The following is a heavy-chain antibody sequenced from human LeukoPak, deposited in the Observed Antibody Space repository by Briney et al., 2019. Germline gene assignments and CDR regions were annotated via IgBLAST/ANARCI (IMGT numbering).Heavy chain of an antibody. D-gene: IGHD4-23*01. Sequence: PSETLSLTCSASGGSIKNYYWSWIRQPPGKGLEWLSNIYFGGTTDYNSSLKSRLTISVDTFKNQLSLNLQSVTAADTATYYCARHRSDTGGKKGVNWFDPWGQGTLVTASS. CDR2: IYFGGTT. J-gene: IGHJ5*02. V-gene: IGHV4-59*01. CDR3: ARHRSDTGGKKGVNWFDP. CDR1: GGSIKNYY.